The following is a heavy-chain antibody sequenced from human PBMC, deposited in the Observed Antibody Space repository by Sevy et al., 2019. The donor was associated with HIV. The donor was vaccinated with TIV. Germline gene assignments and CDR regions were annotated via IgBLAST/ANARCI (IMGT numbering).Heavy chain of an antibody. J-gene: IGHJ4*02. Sequence: GGSLRLSCAASGFTFSSYAMSWVRQAPGKGLEWVSAISGSGGSTYYADSVKGRFTISRDNSKNTLYLQMYSLRAEDTAVYYCAKAPNGYYGSGREGYYFDYWGQGTLVTVSS. CDR3: AKAPNGYYGSGREGYYFDY. V-gene: IGHV3-23*01. D-gene: IGHD3-10*01. CDR2: ISGSGGST. CDR1: GFTFSSYA.